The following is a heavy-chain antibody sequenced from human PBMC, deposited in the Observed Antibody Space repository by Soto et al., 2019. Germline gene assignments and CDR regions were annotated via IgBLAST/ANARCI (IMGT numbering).Heavy chain of an antibody. CDR2: MNPNSGNT. CDR1: GYTFTSYD. J-gene: IGHJ4*02. CDR3: ARGGRLVVVAASQDFDY. V-gene: IGHV1-8*01. Sequence: QVQLVQSGAEVKKPGASVKVSCKASGYTFTSYDINWVRQATGQGLEWMGWMNPNSGNTGYAQKFQGRVTMTRNTSITTDYMKLSSLRSEDTAVYYCARGGRLVVVAASQDFDYWGQGTLVTVSS. D-gene: IGHD2-15*01.